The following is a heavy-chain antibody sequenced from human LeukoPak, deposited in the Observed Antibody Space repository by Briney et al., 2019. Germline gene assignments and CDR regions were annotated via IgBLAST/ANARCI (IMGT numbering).Heavy chain of an antibody. Sequence: GGSLRLSCTASGFTFGDYAMSWFRQAPGKGLEWVSSISSSGTYMYYADSLRGRFTISRDNVKNSVFLQIDSLGAEDTAVYYCARWAQFQLLYSFVYGMDVWGRGTTVVVSS. CDR3: ARWAQFQLLYSFVYGMDV. V-gene: IGHV3-21*06. CDR1: GFTFGDYA. D-gene: IGHD2-2*02. J-gene: IGHJ6*02. CDR2: ISSSGTYM.